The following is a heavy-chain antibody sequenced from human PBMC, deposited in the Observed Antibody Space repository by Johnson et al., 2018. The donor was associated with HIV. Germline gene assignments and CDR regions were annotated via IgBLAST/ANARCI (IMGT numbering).Heavy chain of an antibody. V-gene: IGHV3-30-3*01. CDR2: IAYDGSNK. D-gene: IGHD2-15*01. CDR1: GFTFSSYA. Sequence: QVQLVESGGGVVQPERSLRLSCAASGFTFSSYAMHWVRQAPGKGLEWVAVIAYDGSNKYFADSVKGRFTISRDNSMNTLYLQMNSLRPEETAVYYCARSLFGAYPQYCSGGTCNPNDAFYFWGQGTKVTVSS. CDR3: ARSLFGAYPQYCSGGTCNPNDAFYF. J-gene: IGHJ3*01.